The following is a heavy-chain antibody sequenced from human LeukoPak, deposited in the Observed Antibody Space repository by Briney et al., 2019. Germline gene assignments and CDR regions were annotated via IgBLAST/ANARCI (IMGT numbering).Heavy chain of an antibody. D-gene: IGHD6-19*01. CDR2: IYHSGST. Sequence: PSQTLSLTCTVSGGSISSGGYSWSWLRQPPGKGLEWIGYIYHSGSTYYNPSLKSRVTISVDRSKNQFSLKLSSVTAADTAVYYCARGVGIAVAAYYFDYWGQGTLVTVSS. CDR3: ARGVGIAVAAYYFDY. CDR1: GGSISSGGYS. J-gene: IGHJ4*02. V-gene: IGHV4-30-2*01.